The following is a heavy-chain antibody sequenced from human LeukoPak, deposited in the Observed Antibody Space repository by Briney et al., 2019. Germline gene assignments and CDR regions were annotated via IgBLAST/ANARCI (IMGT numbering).Heavy chain of an antibody. J-gene: IGHJ4*02. V-gene: IGHV4-39*07. CDR2: IYYSVST. CDR1: GGSITSNSYY. D-gene: IGHD2-2*01. CDR3: ARERREQLLPPYTRSVTYFDY. Sequence: SETLSLTCTVSGGSITSNSYYWGWIRQPPGKGLEWIGSIYYSVSTYYKPSLKRRVTISIDTSQHQFSLKLSSVTAADTAVYYCARERREQLLPPYTRSVTYFDYWGQGALVTVSS.